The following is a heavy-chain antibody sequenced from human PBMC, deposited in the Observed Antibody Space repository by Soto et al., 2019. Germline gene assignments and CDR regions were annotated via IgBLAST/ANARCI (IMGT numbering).Heavy chain of an antibody. V-gene: IGHV4-39*01. CDR1: GGSISSSSYY. CDR3: ARLGTTVTYYLDY. J-gene: IGHJ4*02. Sequence: QLQLQESGPGLVKPSETLSLTCTVSGGSISSSSYYWGWIRQPPGKGLEWIGSIYYSGSTYYNPSLKSRVTISVDTSKNQFSLKLSSVTAADTAVYYCARLGTTVTYYLDYWGQGTLVTVSS. CDR2: IYYSGST. D-gene: IGHD4-17*01.